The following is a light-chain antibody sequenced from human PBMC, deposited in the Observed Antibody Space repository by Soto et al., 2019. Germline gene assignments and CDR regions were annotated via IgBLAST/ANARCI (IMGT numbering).Light chain of an antibody. CDR2: GNS. CDR1: SSNIGAGFD. V-gene: IGLV1-40*01. Sequence: QSVLTQPPSVSGAPGQRVTISCTGSSSNIGAGFDVHWYHQIAGTAPKLLIYGNSNRPSGVPDRFSGSKSGTSASLAINGLQAEDEADYYCQSYDSTLSTSEVVFGGGTKLTVL. CDR3: QSYDSTLSTSEVV. J-gene: IGLJ2*01.